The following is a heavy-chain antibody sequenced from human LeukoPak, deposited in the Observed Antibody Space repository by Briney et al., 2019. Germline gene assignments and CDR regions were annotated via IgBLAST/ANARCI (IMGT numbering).Heavy chain of an antibody. CDR2: IYTSGST. D-gene: IGHD2/OR15-2a*01. CDR3: ARGVLVLGNYLYYYYYMDV. Sequence: SETLSLTCTVSGGSISSYYWSWIRQPAGKGLEWIGRIYTSGSTNYNPSLKSRVTMSVDTSKNQFSLKLSSVTAADTAVYYCARGVLVLGNYLYYYYYMDVWGKGTTVTVSS. CDR1: GGSISSYY. J-gene: IGHJ6*03. V-gene: IGHV4-4*07.